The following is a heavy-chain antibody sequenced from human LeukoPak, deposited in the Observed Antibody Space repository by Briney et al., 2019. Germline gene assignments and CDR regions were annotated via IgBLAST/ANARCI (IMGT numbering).Heavy chain of an antibody. V-gene: IGHV3-21*01. Sequence: PGGSLRLSCAASGFTFSSYSMNWVRQAPGKGLEWVSSISSSSYIYYADSVKGRLTISRDNAKNSLYLQMNSLRAEDTAVYYCARDNRGSGSYSPGGAFDIWGQGTMVTVSS. D-gene: IGHD3-10*01. CDR1: GFTFSSYS. CDR3: ARDNRGSGSYSPGGAFDI. J-gene: IGHJ3*02. CDR2: ISSSSYI.